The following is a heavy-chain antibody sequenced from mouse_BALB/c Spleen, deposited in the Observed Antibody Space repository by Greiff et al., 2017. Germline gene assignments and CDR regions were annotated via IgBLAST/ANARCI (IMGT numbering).Heavy chain of an antibody. J-gene: IGHJ1*01. CDR2: IYPGSGST. V-gene: IGHV1S22*01. CDR1: GYTFTSYW. D-gene: IGHD1-2*01. Sequence: LKQPGSELVRPGASVKLSCKASGYTFTSYWMHWVKQRPGQGLEWIGNIYPGSGSTNYDEKFKSKATLTVDTSSSTAYMQLSSLTSEDSAVYYCTRGGKTATYWYFDVWGAGTTVTVSS. CDR3: TRGGKTATYWYFDV.